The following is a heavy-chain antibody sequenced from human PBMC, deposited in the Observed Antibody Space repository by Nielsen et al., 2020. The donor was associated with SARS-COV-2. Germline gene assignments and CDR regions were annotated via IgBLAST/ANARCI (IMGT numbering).Heavy chain of an antibody. V-gene: IGHV1-3*01. Sequence: WVRQAPGQRLEWMGWINAGNGNTKYSQKFQGRVTITRDTSASTAYMDLSSLRSEDTAVYYCARDDCTNGVCYPYYYGMDVWGQGTTVTVSS. J-gene: IGHJ6*02. D-gene: IGHD2-8*01. CDR2: INAGNGNT. CDR3: ARDDCTNGVCYPYYYGMDV.